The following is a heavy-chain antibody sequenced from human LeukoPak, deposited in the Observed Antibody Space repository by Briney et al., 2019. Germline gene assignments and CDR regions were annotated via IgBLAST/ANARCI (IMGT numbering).Heavy chain of an antibody. J-gene: IGHJ4*02. CDR3: AAARYDSSGFYYFDF. Sequence: VKCSCKASGFTFTSSAVQRVRQARGRSLEWIGWVVVGNGNTNYAQKFQERVTITRDMYTATAYMELSSLRCEDTAVYYCAAARYDSSGFYYFDFWGQGPLVTVSS. CDR2: VVVGNGNT. D-gene: IGHD3-22*01. CDR1: GFTFTSSA. V-gene: IGHV1-58*01.